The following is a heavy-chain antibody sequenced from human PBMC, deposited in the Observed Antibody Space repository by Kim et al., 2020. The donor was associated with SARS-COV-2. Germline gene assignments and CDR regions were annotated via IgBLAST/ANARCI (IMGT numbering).Heavy chain of an antibody. CDR3: ARSSGIVGATRGYFDY. CDR1: GGSISSSNW. CDR2: IYHSGST. J-gene: IGHJ4*02. D-gene: IGHD1-26*01. Sequence: SETLSLTCAVSGGSISSSNWWSWVRQPPGKGLEWIGEIYHSGSTNYNPSLKSRVTISVDKSKNQFSLKLSSVTAADTAVYYCARSSGIVGATRGYFDYWGQGTLVTVSS. V-gene: IGHV4-4*02.